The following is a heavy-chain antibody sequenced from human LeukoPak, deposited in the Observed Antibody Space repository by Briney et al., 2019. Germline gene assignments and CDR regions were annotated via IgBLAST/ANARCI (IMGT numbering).Heavy chain of an antibody. CDR2: IWYDGSNK. CDR1: GFTFSSYG. CDR3: GREPGWGWLRRIDY. J-gene: IGHJ4*02. Sequence: PGGSLRLSCAASGFTFSSYGMHWVRQAPGKGLEWVAVIWYDGSNKYYADSVKGRFTISRDNSKNTLYLQMNSLRAEDTAVYYCGREPGWGWLRRIDYWGQGTLVTVSS. V-gene: IGHV3-33*01. D-gene: IGHD5-12*01.